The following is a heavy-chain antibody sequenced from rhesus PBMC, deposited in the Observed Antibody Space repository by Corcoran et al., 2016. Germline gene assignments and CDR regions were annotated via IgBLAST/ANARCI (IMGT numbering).Heavy chain of an antibody. CDR3: ARDLLITMVVVTPFDY. Sequence: QVQLQESGPGLVKPSETLSLTCAVSGGSISSNYWRWIRQPPGKGLAWIGRIAGSGGSTDDNPSLKSRVTISTDTSKNQFSLKLSSVTAADTAVYCCARDLLITMVVVTPFDYWGQGVLVTVSS. CDR2: IAGSGGST. D-gene: IGHD3-28*01. V-gene: IGHV4-173*01. CDR1: GGSISSNY. J-gene: IGHJ4*01.